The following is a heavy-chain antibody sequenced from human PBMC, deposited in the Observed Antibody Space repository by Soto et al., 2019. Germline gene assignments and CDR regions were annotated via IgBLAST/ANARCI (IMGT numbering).Heavy chain of an antibody. CDR1: GLTVSRNY. Sequence: EQLVESGGGLIQPGGSLRISCAFSGLTVSRNYMSWVRQAPGKGLDWVSVLYSGGSSSYAESVKGRFTISRDSSKNILFLQMNSLRPEDTAIYYCANSSGHHYYFDSGGQGTLVTVSS. J-gene: IGHJ4*02. V-gene: IGHV3-53*01. CDR2: LYSGGSS. CDR3: ANSSGHHYYFDS. D-gene: IGHD3-22*01.